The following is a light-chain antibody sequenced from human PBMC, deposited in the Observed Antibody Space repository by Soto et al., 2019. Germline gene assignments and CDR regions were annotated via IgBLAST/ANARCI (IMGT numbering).Light chain of an antibody. V-gene: IGLV1-47*02. CDR1: SSNIGSNY. CDR2: NNN. Sequence: QSVLTQPRSASGTPWQGVTISCSGSSSNIGSNYVYWYQQLPGTAPKLLIYNNNQRPSGVPDRFSASKSGTSASLAIRGLRSDDEADYYCSSWAGSLTPYVFRVGTRSPS. J-gene: IGLJ1*01. CDR3: SSWAGSLTPYV.